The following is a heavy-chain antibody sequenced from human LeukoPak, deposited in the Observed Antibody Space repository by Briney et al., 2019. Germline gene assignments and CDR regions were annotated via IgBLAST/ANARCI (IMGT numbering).Heavy chain of an antibody. Sequence: GGSLRLSCAASGFTFSTYAMSWVRQAPGKGLEWVSAISGSGGSTYYADSVKGRFTISRDDSKNTLYLQMSSLRAEDTALYYCAKTSYNWNYDAFDIWGQGTMVTVSS. CDR1: GFTFSTYA. J-gene: IGHJ3*02. D-gene: IGHD1-7*01. CDR3: AKTSYNWNYDAFDI. CDR2: ISGSGGST. V-gene: IGHV3-23*01.